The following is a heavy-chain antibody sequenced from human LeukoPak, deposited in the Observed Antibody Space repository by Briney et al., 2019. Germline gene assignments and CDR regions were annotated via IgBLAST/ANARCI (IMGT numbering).Heavy chain of an antibody. CDR3: ARDGHYFAMDV. J-gene: IGHJ6*02. CDR1: GFTFNYYW. CDR2: IKPDGSEK. Sequence: GGSLRLSCAASGFTFNYYWMSWVRQTPGKGPEWLANIKPDGSEKYYVDSVRGRFTISRDNAKSSVHLQMNGLRAEDTAIYYCARDGHYFAMDVWGQGTTVTVSS. V-gene: IGHV3-7*03.